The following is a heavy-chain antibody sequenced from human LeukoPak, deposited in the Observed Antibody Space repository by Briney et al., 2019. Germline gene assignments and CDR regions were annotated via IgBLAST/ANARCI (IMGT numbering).Heavy chain of an antibody. J-gene: IGHJ6*02. V-gene: IGHV3-48*01. CDR3: ARDRSGYGALSYYGMDV. CDR2: ISSSSSTI. CDR1: GFTFSSYS. Sequence: PGGSLRLSCAASGFTFSSYSMNWVRQAPGKGLEWVSYISSSSSTIYYADSVKGRFTISRDNAKNSLYLQMNSLRAEDTAVYYCARDRSGYGALSYYGMDVWGQGTTVTVSS. D-gene: IGHD5-12*01.